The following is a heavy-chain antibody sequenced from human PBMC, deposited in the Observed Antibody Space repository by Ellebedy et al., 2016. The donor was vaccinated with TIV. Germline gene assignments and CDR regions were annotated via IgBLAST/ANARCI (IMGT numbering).Heavy chain of an antibody. V-gene: IGHV3-7*01. D-gene: IGHD3-10*01. CDR3: ARDHYSYFDY. J-gene: IGHJ4*02. Sequence: GESLKISCAASGFTFSGYWMNWLRQAPGKGLEWVANIKQDGTEKYYADSVKGRVTISRDNAKNSLYLQVNSLRAEDTAVYYCARDHYSYFDYWGQGTLVTVSS. CDR1: GFTFSGYW. CDR2: IKQDGTEK.